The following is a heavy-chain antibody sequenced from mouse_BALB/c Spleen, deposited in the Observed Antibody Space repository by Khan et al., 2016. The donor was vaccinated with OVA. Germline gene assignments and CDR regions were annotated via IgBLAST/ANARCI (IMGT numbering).Heavy chain of an antibody. V-gene: IGHV3-2*02. CDR3: ARRYYYGHWYFDV. CDR1: GYSITTDYA. Sequence: QLEESGPGLVKPSQSLSLTCTVTGYSITTDYAWNWIRQFPGNRLEWLGYISYSGSTNYNPSLKSRSSITRDTSKNQFFLQLNSVTTEDTATYWCARRYYYGHWYFDVWGAGTTVTVSS. CDR2: ISYSGST. D-gene: IGHD1-1*01. J-gene: IGHJ1*01.